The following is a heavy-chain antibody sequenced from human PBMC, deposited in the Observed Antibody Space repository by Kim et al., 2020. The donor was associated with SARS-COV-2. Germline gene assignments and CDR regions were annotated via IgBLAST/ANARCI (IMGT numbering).Heavy chain of an antibody. V-gene: IGHV4-34*01. CDR3: ARGDTLRTVDY. Sequence: TNYNTSLKSRVTRSVDTSKNQFAMKLSSVTAADTAVYYCARGDTLRTVDYWGEGTLVTVSS. J-gene: IGHJ4*02. D-gene: IGHD3-16*01. CDR2: T.